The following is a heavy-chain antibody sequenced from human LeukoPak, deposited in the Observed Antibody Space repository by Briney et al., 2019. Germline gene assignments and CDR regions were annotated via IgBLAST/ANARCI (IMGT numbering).Heavy chain of an antibody. J-gene: IGHJ4*02. CDR1: GFTFSSYA. V-gene: IGHV3-30*04. D-gene: IGHD6-19*01. CDR3: AKERSGWTHQFDY. Sequence: GGSLRLSCAASGFTFSSYAMHWVRQAPGKGLEWVAVISYDGSNKYYADSVKGRFTISRDNSKNTLYLQMNSLRAEDTAVYYCAKERSGWTHQFDYWGQGTLVTVSS. CDR2: ISYDGSNK.